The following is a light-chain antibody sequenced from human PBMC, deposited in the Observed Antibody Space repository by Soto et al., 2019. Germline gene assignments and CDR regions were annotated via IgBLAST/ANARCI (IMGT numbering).Light chain of an antibody. Sequence: QSVLTQSPSASASLGASVNLTCTLSSGHTSYAIAWHQQQPERGPRFLMRLNTDGSHTKGDGIPDRFSGSSSGADRYLTTSRLQSEDEADYYCQSWGTGFQVFGGGTKVTVL. CDR1: SGHTSYA. J-gene: IGLJ3*02. CDR3: QSWGTGFQV. V-gene: IGLV4-69*01. CDR2: LNTDGSH.